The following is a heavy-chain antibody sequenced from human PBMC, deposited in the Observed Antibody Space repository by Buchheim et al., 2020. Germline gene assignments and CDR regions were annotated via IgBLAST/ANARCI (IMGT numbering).Heavy chain of an antibody. CDR3: ARGGEPDWAADH. D-gene: IGHD3-16*01. CDR1: GFTFSEYY. J-gene: IGHJ4*02. CDR2: ISRTGKTI. Sequence: QVQLVESGGGLVKPGVSLRLSCAASGFTFSEYYMSWIRQAPGKGLEWISYISRTGKTIYYADSVKGRFTISRDIAKNLLYLQMKSLRAEDTAVYYCARGGEPDWAADHWGQGTL. V-gene: IGHV3-11*01.